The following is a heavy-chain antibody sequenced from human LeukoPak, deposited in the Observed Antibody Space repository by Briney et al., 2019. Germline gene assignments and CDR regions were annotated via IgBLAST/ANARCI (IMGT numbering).Heavy chain of an antibody. CDR3: AKLLRDVTIYDF. J-gene: IGHJ4*01. CDR1: EFIFGRFW. V-gene: IGHV3-7*01. Sequence: GGSLRLSCAASEFIFGRFWMSWVRQAPGKGLEWVASINQDASAKYYVDSVRGRFSISRDNAKSSLYLQMNSLRAEDTAFYYCAKLLRDVTIYDFWGHGTLVTVSS. D-gene: IGHD5-24*01. CDR2: INQDASAK.